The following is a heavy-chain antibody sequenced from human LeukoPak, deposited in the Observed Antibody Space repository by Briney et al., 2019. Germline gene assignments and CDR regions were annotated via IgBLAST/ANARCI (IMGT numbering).Heavy chain of an antibody. D-gene: IGHD2-8*01. CDR2: IWYDGSNK. J-gene: IGHJ4*02. CDR3: AKAGLMVYATYYFDY. Sequence: GGSLRLSCAASGFTFSSYGMHWVRQAPGKGLEWVAVIWYDGSNKYYADSVKGRFTISRDNSKNTLYLQMNSLRAEDTAVYYCAKAGLMVYATYYFDYWGQGTLVTVSS. CDR1: GFTFSSYG. V-gene: IGHV3-33*06.